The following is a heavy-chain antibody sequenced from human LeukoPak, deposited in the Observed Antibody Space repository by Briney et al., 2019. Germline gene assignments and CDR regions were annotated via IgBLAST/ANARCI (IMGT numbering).Heavy chain of an antibody. CDR3: ARVHVLLWFGEVYYFDY. CDR2: ISAYNGNT. Sequence: GASVKVSCKASGYTFTSYGISWVRQAPGQGLEWMGWISAYNGNTNYAQKLQGRVTMTTDTSTSTAYKELRSLRSDDTAVYYCARVHVLLWFGEVYYFDYWGQGTLVTVSS. CDR1: GYTFTSYG. D-gene: IGHD3-10*01. J-gene: IGHJ4*02. V-gene: IGHV1-18*01.